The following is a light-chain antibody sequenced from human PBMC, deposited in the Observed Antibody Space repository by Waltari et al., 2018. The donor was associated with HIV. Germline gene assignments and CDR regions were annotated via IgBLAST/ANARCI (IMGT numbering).Light chain of an antibody. CDR3: QAWDSSALVV. V-gene: IGLV3-1*01. J-gene: IGLJ2*01. Sequence: SYELTQAPSVSVSPGQTASITCSGDKLGEKYASWYQQKPGQSPVLVIHQDTKRPSGIPERFSGSNSGNTATLTISGTQAMDEADYYCQAWDSSALVVFGGGTKLTVL. CDR2: QDT. CDR1: KLGEKY.